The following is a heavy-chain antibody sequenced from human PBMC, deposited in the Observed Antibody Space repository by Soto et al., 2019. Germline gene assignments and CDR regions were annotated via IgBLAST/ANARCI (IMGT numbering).Heavy chain of an antibody. CDR2: IIPIFGTA. CDR1: GGTFSSYA. CDR3: AASAGYSSSWYLVFGYFDY. Sequence: GASVKVSCKASGGTFSSYAISWLRQAPGQGLEWMGGIIPIFGTANYAQKFQGRVTITADESTSTAYMELSSLRSEDTAVYYCAASAGYSSSWYLVFGYFDYWGQGTLVTVSS. D-gene: IGHD6-13*01. V-gene: IGHV1-69*13. J-gene: IGHJ4*02.